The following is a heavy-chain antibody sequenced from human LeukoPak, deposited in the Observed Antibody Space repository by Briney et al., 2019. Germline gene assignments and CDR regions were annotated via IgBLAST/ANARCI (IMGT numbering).Heavy chain of an antibody. CDR3: AKTAVAGIADVFDY. CDR2: ISSSSSYI. V-gene: IGHV3-21*04. CDR1: GFTFSSYS. J-gene: IGHJ4*02. Sequence: PGGSLRLSCAASGFTFSSYSMNWVRQAPGKGLEWVSSISSSSSYIYYADSVKGRFTISRDNAKNSLYLQMNSLRAEDTAVYYCAKTAVAGIADVFDYWGQGTLVTVSS. D-gene: IGHD6-19*01.